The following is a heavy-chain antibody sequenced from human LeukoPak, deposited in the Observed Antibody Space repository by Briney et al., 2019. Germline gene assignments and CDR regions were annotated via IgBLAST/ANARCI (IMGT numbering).Heavy chain of an antibody. CDR1: GGSISSSSYY. J-gene: IGHJ4*02. Sequence: SETLSFTCTVSGGSISSSSYYWGWIRQPPGKGLEWIGSIYYSGSTYYNPSLKSRVTISVDTSKNQFSLKLSSVTAADTAVYYCARGYSSSCDYWGQGTLVTVSS. V-gene: IGHV4-39*07. D-gene: IGHD6-13*01. CDR3: ARGYSSSCDY. CDR2: IYYSGST.